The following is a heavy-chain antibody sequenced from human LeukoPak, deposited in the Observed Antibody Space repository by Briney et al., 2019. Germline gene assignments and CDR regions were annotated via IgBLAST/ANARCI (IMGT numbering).Heavy chain of an antibody. Sequence: GGSLRLSCAASGFTFSSYGMHWVRQAPGKGLECVAVISYDGSNKYYADSVKSRFTISRDNSKNTLYLQMNSLRAEDTAVYYWAKDLGGSGWYYFDCWGQGTLVTVCS. CDR1: GFTFSSYG. J-gene: IGHJ4*02. V-gene: IGHV3-30*18. D-gene: IGHD6-19*01. CDR2: ISYDGSNK. CDR3: AKDLGGSGWYYFDC.